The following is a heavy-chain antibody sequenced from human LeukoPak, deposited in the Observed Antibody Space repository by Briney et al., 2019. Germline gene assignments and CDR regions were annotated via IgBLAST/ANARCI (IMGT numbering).Heavy chain of an antibody. CDR3: ARGNYGYFDY. Sequence: PSETLSLTCAVYGGSFSGYHWSWIRQPPGKGLEWIGEINHSGSTNYNPSLKSRVTISVDTSKNQFSLKLSSVTAADTAVYYCARGNYGYFDYWGQGTLVTVSS. D-gene: IGHD4-17*01. CDR1: GGSFSGYH. J-gene: IGHJ4*02. V-gene: IGHV4-34*01. CDR2: INHSGST.